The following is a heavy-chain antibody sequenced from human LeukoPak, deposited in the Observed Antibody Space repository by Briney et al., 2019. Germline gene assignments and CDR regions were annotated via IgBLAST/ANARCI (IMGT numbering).Heavy chain of an antibody. CDR3: AREPYYDFWSGYKGAFDI. V-gene: IGHV3-53*01. J-gene: IGHJ3*02. CDR1: GFTASSNY. D-gene: IGHD3-3*01. Sequence: PGGSLRLSSSASGFTASSNYMSWVRQAPGQGLEWGSVSYSGGSTYYADSVKGRFTISRNNAKNSLYLQMNSLRAEDTAVYYCAREPYYDFWSGYKGAFDIWGQGTMVTVSS. CDR2: SYSGGST.